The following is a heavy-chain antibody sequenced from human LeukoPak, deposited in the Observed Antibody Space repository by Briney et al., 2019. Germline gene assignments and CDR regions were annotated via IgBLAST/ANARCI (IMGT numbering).Heavy chain of an antibody. CDR1: GASISPHY. V-gene: IGHV4-59*11. D-gene: IGHD2-21*02. CDR2: VYYNGLT. J-gene: IGHJ5*02. Sequence: SETLSLTCTVSGASISPHYWTWIRQAPGRGLEWIGYVYYNGLTSYNASLRSRLILSVDTARNQVSLKLTSVTAADTAVYYCARGVPPHIVVVTAGWFDPWGQGTLVTISS. CDR3: ARGVPPHIVVVTAGWFDP.